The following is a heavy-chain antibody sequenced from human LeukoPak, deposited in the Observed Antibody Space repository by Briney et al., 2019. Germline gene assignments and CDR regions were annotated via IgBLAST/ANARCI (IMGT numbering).Heavy chain of an antibody. D-gene: IGHD6-19*01. CDR3: ARDHSPRSIAVAAGWFDP. CDR2: MIPILGIA. J-gene: IGHJ5*02. Sequence: SVKVSCKASGGTFSSYAISLVRQAPGQGLEWMGRMIPILGIANYAQKFHGRVTITADKSTSTAYMELSSLRSEDTAVYYCARDHSPRSIAVAAGWFDPWGQGTLVTVSS. V-gene: IGHV1-69*04. CDR1: GGTFSSYA.